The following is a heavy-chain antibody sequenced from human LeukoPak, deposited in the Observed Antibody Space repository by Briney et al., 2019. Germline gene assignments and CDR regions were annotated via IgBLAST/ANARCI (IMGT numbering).Heavy chain of an antibody. CDR3: ARDRRGSGSYLDC. V-gene: IGHV3-30-3*01. Sequence: GGSLRLSCAASGFTFSSYAMHWVRQAPGKGLEWVAVISYDGSNKYYADSVKGRFTISRDNSKNTLYLQMNSLRAEDTAVYYCARDRRGSGSYLDCWGQGTLVTVSS. J-gene: IGHJ4*02. CDR1: GFTFSSYA. CDR2: ISYDGSNK. D-gene: IGHD3-10*01.